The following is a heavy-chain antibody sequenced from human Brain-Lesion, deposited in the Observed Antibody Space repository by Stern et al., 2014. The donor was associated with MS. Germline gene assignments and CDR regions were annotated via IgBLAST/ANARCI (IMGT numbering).Heavy chain of an antibody. CDR1: GGSISSSTYY. CDR3: ARHDSVPRPSQLYSARDRGPGYFDY. Sequence: QLAESGPGLVKPSETLSLTCTVSGGSISSSTYYWAWIRQPPGKGLEWIGNIYYSGFTYYNPSLKSRVTISVDMSKNQFSLKLSSVTAADTAIYYCARHDSVPRPSQLYSARDRGPGYFDYWGQGTLVTVSS. J-gene: IGHJ4*02. D-gene: IGHD1-26*01. V-gene: IGHV4-39*01. CDR2: IYYSGFT.